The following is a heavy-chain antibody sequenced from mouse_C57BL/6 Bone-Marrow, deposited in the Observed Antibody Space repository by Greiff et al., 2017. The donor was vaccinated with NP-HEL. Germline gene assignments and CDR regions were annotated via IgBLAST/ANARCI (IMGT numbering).Heavy chain of an antibody. V-gene: IGHV5-4*01. J-gene: IGHJ2*01. Sequence: EVQGGESGGGLVKPGGSLKFSCAASGFTFSSYAMAWVSQSPEKRLEWVATISDGGSYTDYTDNVKGRSTIYTDNAKNKLYLQMSHLTSEDTAMYYCARLGYYYDGWGQGTTLTVSS. CDR3: ARLGYYYDG. CDR2: ISDGGSYT. D-gene: IGHD4-1*01. CDR1: GFTFSSYA.